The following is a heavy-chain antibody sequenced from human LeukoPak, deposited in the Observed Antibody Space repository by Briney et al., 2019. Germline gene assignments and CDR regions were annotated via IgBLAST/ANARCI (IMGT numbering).Heavy chain of an antibody. CDR1: GGSISSYY. CDR3: IGGSWVKSAYAFDI. V-gene: IGHV4-4*07. J-gene: IGHJ3*02. D-gene: IGHD2-15*01. Sequence: PSETLSLTCTVSGGSISSYYWSWLRQPAGKGLEWIGRIYTSGSTNYNPSLKSRVAMSVDTSKNQFSLKLSSVTAADTAVYYWIGGSWVKSAYAFDIWGQGTMVTVFS. CDR2: IYTSGST.